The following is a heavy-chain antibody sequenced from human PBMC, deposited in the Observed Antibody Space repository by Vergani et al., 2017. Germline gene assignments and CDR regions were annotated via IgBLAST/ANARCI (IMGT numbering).Heavy chain of an antibody. Sequence: QVRLVESGGGVVQPGRSLRLSCAASGFSFTSYGMHWVRQPPGKGLEWVAFIWYDGSKEYYADSVKGRFTISRDNSKNTLYLQMNNLRAADTAVYYCARSGYCAHGVCYMTYYYYMDVWGKGTAVTVSS. CDR3: ARSGYCAHGVCYMTYYYYMDV. CDR1: GFSFTSYG. D-gene: IGHD2-8*01. J-gene: IGHJ6*03. CDR2: IWYDGSKE. V-gene: IGHV3-33*08.